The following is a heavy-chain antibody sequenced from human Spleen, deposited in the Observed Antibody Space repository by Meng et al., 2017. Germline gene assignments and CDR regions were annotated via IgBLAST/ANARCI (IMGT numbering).Heavy chain of an antibody. CDR2: IIPLFGIA. V-gene: IGHV1-69*04. J-gene: IGHJ6*02. CDR1: GGTFSSYT. D-gene: IGHD6-13*01. Sequence: SVKVSCKASGGTFSSYTISWVRQAPGQGLEWVGRIIPLFGIANYAQKFQGRVTITADKSTNTAYMELSSLRSEDTAVYYCAREGSYSSNWYGGMNLWGQGTSVTVSS. CDR3: AREGSYSSNWYGGMNL.